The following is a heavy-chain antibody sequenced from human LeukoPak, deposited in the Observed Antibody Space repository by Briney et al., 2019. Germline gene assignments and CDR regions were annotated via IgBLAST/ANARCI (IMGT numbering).Heavy chain of an antibody. CDR2: INSDGSAT. CDR1: GFTFSSYA. V-gene: IGHV3-74*01. CDR3: GSLTVVARDH. D-gene: IGHD3-22*01. J-gene: IGHJ4*02. Sequence: GGSLRLSCAASGFTFSSYAMSWVRQAPGKGLVYVAQINSDGSATAYADSVKGRFTISRDNAKNTLYLEMSSLRAEDTAVYYCGSLTVVARDHWGQGTLVTVSS.